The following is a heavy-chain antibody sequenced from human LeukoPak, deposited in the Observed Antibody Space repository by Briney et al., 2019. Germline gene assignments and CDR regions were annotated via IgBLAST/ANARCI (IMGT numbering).Heavy chain of an antibody. V-gene: IGHV4-4*02. CDR3: ARGPRYYDFWSGSDFDAFDI. D-gene: IGHD3-3*01. Sequence: SETLSLTCAVSGGSISSSNWWSWIRQPPGKGLEWIGEIYHSGRTNYNPSLKSRVTISVDKSKNQFSLQLSSVTAADTAVYYCARGPRYYDFWSGSDFDAFDIWGQGTMVTVSS. CDR1: GGSISSSNW. J-gene: IGHJ3*02. CDR2: IYHSGRT.